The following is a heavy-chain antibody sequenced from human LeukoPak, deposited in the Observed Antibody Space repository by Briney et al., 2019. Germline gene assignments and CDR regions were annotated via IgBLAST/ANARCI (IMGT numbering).Heavy chain of an antibody. CDR2: IYYSGST. D-gene: IGHD3-16*01. J-gene: IGHJ3*01. CDR1: GDSISGSSYY. CDR3: ARLWGIGDWAFDF. V-gene: IGHV4-39*01. Sequence: SETLSLTCTVSGDSISGSSYYWGWIRQPPGKGLEWIGSIYYSGSTYFKSSLKSRVTISVDTSKNQFSLKLRSVTAADTAVYYCARLWGIGDWAFDFWGQGTMVTVSS.